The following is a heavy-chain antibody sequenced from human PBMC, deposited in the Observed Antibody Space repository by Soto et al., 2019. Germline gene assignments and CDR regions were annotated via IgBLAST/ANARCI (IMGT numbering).Heavy chain of an antibody. CDR3: ARHWSRWLGELPTGGWFDP. J-gene: IGHJ5*02. D-gene: IGHD3-10*01. V-gene: IGHV1-3*05. CDR1: GFTFRSYT. CDR2: INAGNGDT. Sequence: QVQLVQSGAEEKKPGASVKVSCKASGFTFRSYTLHWVRQAPGQRLEWMGVINAGNGDTKYSQDFQGRVTITRDTSASPAHMDLARLNTEDTAVYYWARHWSRWLGELPTGGWFDPWGQGTLVTVSS.